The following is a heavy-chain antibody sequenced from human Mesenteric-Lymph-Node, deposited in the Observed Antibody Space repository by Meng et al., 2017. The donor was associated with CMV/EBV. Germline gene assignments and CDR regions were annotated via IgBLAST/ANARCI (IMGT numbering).Heavy chain of an antibody. CDR3: ARVVIVVVPAASPGWFDP. CDR2: IRVYNGKT. Sequence: ASVKVSCKASGYIFTSYGLGWVRQAPGQGLEWMGWIRVYNGKTNYAEKFQGRVTMTVDPITSTGYMELKSLRSDDTAVYYCARVVIVVVPAASPGWFDPWGQGTLVTVSS. CDR1: GYIFTSYG. D-gene: IGHD2-2*01. J-gene: IGHJ5*02. V-gene: IGHV1-18*01.